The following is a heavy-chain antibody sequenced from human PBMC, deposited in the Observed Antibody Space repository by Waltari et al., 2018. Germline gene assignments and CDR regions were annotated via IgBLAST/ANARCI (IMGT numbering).Heavy chain of an antibody. CDR2: IKQDGSEK. CDR3: ARMMPKYTSGWALDY. CDR1: GFTLSSFW. D-gene: IGHD6-19*01. Sequence: EVQLVESGGGLVQPGGSLRLSCAASGFTLSSFWLNWVRQTPGKGLWWVAGIKQDGSEKYYADSVKGRFTISRDNARDLVFLQMYNLRAEDTALYYCARMMPKYTSGWALDYWGQGTLVTVAS. V-gene: IGHV3-7*01. J-gene: IGHJ4*02.